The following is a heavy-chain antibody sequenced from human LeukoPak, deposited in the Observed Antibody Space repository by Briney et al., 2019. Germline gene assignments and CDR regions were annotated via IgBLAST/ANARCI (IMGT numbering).Heavy chain of an antibody. V-gene: IGHV1-18*01. CDR2: ISAYNGNT. CDR3: ARGLSPRTLYYYDSSGSPFDY. Sequence: ASVEVSCKASGYTFTSYGISWVRQAPGQGLEWMGWISAYNGNTNYAQKLQGRVTMTTDTSTSTAYMELRSLRSDDTAVYYCARGLSPRTLYYYDSSGSPFDYWGQGTLVTVSS. J-gene: IGHJ4*02. D-gene: IGHD3-22*01. CDR1: GYTFTSYG.